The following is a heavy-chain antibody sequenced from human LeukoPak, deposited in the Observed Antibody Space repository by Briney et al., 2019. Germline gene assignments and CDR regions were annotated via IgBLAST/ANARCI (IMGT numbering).Heavy chain of an antibody. V-gene: IGHV5-51*01. CDR1: GYSFASYW. CDR3: ARGEYYYDSSGYYYFNWFDP. Sequence: GESLKISCKGSGYSFASYWIGWVRQMPGKGLEWMGIIYPGDSDTRYSPSFQGQVTISADKSISTAYLQWSSLKASDTAMYYCARGEYYYDSSGYYYFNWFDPWGQGTLVTVSS. J-gene: IGHJ5*02. D-gene: IGHD3-22*01. CDR2: IYPGDSDT.